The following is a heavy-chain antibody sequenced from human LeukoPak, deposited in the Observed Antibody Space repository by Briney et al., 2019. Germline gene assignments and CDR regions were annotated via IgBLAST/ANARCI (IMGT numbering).Heavy chain of an antibody. J-gene: IGHJ3*02. CDR1: KYTFTKYY. D-gene: IGHD3-9*01. V-gene: IGHV1-46*01. CDR3: AREGPGFSTSIRFFDCSELAHAFDI. CDR2: INPSGGST. Sequence: ASVKVSCKASKYTFTKYYMHWVRQAPGQGLEWMGVINPSGGSTIYAQNFNGRVTMTRDMSTSTVYMDMSSLRSEDTAVYYCAREGPGFSTSIRFFDCSELAHAFDIWGQGTLVTVSS.